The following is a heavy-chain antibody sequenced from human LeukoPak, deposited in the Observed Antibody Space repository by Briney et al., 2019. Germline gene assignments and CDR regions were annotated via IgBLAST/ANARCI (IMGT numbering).Heavy chain of an antibody. CDR2: IYSGGST. J-gene: IGHJ4*02. V-gene: IGHV3-66*01. D-gene: IGHD6-13*01. CDR1: GLTVSTNY. Sequence: GRSLRLSCAVSGLTVSTNYMTSVCQAPGKGLEWVSVIYSGGSTYYADSVKGRFTISRDNSKNTLYLEMNSLRGEDTAVYYCARGGVGIAADYWGQGTLVTVSS. CDR3: ARGGVGIAADY.